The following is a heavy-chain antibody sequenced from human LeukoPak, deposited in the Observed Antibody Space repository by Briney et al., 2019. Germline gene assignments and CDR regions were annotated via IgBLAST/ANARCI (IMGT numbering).Heavy chain of an antibody. CDR2: IYPGDSDT. J-gene: IGHJ5*02. D-gene: IGHD3-10*01. V-gene: IGHV5-51*01. Sequence: GESLKISCRGSGYRFTTYWIAWVRQMPGKGLEWMGLIYPGDSDTRYSPSFQGQVTISADKSISTAYLQWSSLKASDTAMYYCARHGSGANWFDPWGQGTLVTVSS. CDR1: GYRFTTYW. CDR3: ARHGSGANWFDP.